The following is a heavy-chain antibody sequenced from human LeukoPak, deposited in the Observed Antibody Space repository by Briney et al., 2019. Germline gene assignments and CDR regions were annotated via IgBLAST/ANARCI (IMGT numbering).Heavy chain of an antibody. CDR3: ARHLDYYDSSVFDGMDV. D-gene: IGHD3-22*01. CDR1: GFTFSSYS. J-gene: IGHJ6*02. CDR2: IRSSSSYV. V-gene: IGHV3-21*01. Sequence: GGSLRLSCAASGFTFSSYSMNWVRQAPGKGLEWVSSIRSSSSYVYYADSVKGRFTISRDNAKNSLYLQMNSLRAEDTAVYYCARHLDYYDSSVFDGMDVRGQGTTVTVSS.